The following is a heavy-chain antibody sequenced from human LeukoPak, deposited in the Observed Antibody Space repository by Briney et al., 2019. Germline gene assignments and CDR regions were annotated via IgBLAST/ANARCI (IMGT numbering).Heavy chain of an antibody. J-gene: IGHJ6*03. CDR2: INHSGST. CDR1: GGSFSGYY. V-gene: IGHV4-34*01. D-gene: IGHD2-2*01. Sequence: PSETLSLTCAVYGGSFSGYYWSWIRQPPGKGLEWIGEINHSGSTNYNPSLKSRVTISVDTSKNQFSLKLSSVTAADTAVYCCARVVVVVPAAYYYYYYMDVWGKGTTVTISS. CDR3: ARVVVVVPAAYYYYYYMDV.